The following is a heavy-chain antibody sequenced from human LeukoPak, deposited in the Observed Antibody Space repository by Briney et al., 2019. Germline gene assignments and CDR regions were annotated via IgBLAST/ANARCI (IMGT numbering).Heavy chain of an antibody. D-gene: IGHD2-2*01. J-gene: IGHJ4*02. CDR2: INAGNANT. V-gene: IGHV1-3*01. CDR1: GYTFSSYA. CDR3: ARGYCSSTSCQYYFDY. Sequence: ASVKASCKTSGYTFSSYAIHWARQAPGHRLEWMGWINAGNANTKYSQKFQGRVTITRDTSASTAYMELSSLRSEDTAVYYCARGYCSSTSCQYYFDYWGQGTLVTVSS.